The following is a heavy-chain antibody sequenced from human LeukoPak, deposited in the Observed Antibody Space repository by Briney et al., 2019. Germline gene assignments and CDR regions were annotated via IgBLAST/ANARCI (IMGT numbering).Heavy chain of an antibody. CDR3: AKSPIDSGDYQTHHYFDY. Sequence: GGSLRLSCAASGFTFSSYAMSWVRQAPGKGLEWVSAISGSGGSTYYADSVKGRFTISRDNSKNMLYLQMHSLRAEDTAVYYCAKSPIDSGDYQTHHYFDYWGQGTLVTVSS. CDR1: GFTFSSYA. J-gene: IGHJ4*02. D-gene: IGHD4-17*01. CDR2: ISGSGGST. V-gene: IGHV3-23*01.